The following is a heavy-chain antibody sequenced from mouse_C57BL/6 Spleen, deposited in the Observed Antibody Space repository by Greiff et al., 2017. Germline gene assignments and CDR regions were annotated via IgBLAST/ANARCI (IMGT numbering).Heavy chain of an antibody. Sequence: VQLQESGAELVRPGASVTLSCKASGYTFTDYEMHWVKQTPVHGLEWIGAFDPETGGTAYNQKFKGKAILTADKSSSTAYMELRSLTSDYSAVYDCTRDDYDDYWGQGTTLTVSS. V-gene: IGHV1-15*01. CDR2: FDPETGGT. CDR1: GYTFTDYE. D-gene: IGHD2-4*01. CDR3: TRDDYDDY. J-gene: IGHJ2*01.